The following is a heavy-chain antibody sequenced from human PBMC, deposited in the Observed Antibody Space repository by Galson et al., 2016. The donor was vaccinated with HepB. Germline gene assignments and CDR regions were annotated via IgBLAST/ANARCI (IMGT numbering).Heavy chain of an antibody. V-gene: IGHV4-31*03. D-gene: IGHD5-18*01. Sequence: LSLTCTVSGGSIRSGGYYWSWIRQHPGKGLEWIGYIYYSGSTYYNPSLKSRVTITVDTSKNQFSLRLSSVTAADTAVYYCSRDVDTASNWFDRWGQGTLVTVSS. CDR1: GGSIRSGGYY. CDR2: IYYSGST. CDR3: SRDVDTASNWFDR. J-gene: IGHJ5*02.